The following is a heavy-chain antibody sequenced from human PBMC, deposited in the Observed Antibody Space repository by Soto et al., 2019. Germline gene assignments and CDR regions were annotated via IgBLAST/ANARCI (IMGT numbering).Heavy chain of an antibody. CDR1: GFTFDDYA. V-gene: IGHV3-9*01. Sequence: EVQLVESGGGLVQPGRSLRLSCAASGFTFDDYAMHWVRQAPGKGLEWVSGISWNSGSIGYADSVKGRFTISRDNAKNSLYLQMNSLRAEDTALYYCANPRIAFGGVIANYGMDVWGQGTTVTVSS. CDR3: ANPRIAFGGVIANYGMDV. CDR2: ISWNSGSI. J-gene: IGHJ6*02. D-gene: IGHD3-16*02.